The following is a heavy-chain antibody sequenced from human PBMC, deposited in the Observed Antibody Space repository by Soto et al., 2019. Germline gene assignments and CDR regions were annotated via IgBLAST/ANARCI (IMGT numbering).Heavy chain of an antibody. CDR1: GYTFTSYD. V-gene: IGHV1-8*01. CDR2: MNPNSGNT. D-gene: IGHD1-7*01. J-gene: IGHJ6*03. Sequence: ASVKVSCKASGYTFTSYDINWVRQATGQGLEWMGWMNPNSGNTGYAQKFQGRVTMTRNTSISTAYMELSSLRSEDTAVYYCARGPGTLIQVYYYYMDVWGKGTTVTVSS. CDR3: ARGPGTLIQVYYYYMDV.